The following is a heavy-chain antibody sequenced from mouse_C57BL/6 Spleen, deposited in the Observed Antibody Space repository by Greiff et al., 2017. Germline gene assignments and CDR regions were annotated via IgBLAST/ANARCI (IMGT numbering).Heavy chain of an antibody. J-gene: IGHJ2*01. D-gene: IGHD1-1*01. CDR3: TTGGFITTVVYFDY. CDR1: GFNIKDDY. V-gene: IGHV14-4*01. CDR2: IDPENGDT. Sequence: EVKLQESGAELVRPGASVKLSCTASGFNIKDDYMHWVQQRPEQGLEWIGWIDPENGDTEYASKFQGKATITADTSSNTAYLQLSSLTSEDTAVYYCTTGGFITTVVYFDYWGQGTTLTVSS.